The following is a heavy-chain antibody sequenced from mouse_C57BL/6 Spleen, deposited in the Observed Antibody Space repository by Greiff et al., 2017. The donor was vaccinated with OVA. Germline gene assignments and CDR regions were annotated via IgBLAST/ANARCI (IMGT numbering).Heavy chain of an antibody. V-gene: IGHV10-1*01. CDR3: VRQLGHYAMDY. CDR2: IRSKSNNYAT. D-gene: IGHD4-1*01. CDR1: GFSFNTYA. Sequence: GGGLVQPKGSLKLSCAASGFSFNTYAMNWVRQAPGKGLEWVARIRSKSNNYATYYADSVKDRFTISRDDSESMLYLQMNNLKTEDTAMYYCVRQLGHYAMDYWGQGTSVTVSS. J-gene: IGHJ4*01.